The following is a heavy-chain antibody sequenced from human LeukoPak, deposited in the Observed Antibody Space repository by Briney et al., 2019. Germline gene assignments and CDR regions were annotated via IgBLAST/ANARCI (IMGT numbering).Heavy chain of an antibody. CDR2: INHSGST. Sequence: SETLSLTCTVSGGSISSYYWSWIRQPPGKGLEWIGEINHSGSTNYNPSLKSRVTISVDTSKNQFSLKLSSVTAADTAVYYCARDPYIAVAGTGWFDPWGQGTLVTVSS. CDR3: ARDPYIAVAGTGWFDP. D-gene: IGHD6-19*01. J-gene: IGHJ5*02. V-gene: IGHV4-34*01. CDR1: GGSISSYY.